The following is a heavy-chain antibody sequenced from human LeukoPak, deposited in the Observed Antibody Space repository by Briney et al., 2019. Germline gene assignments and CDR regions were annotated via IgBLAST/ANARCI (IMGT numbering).Heavy chain of an antibody. CDR3: ARRSGWLQNQSSADQPNFDY. Sequence: GSLSLSCAASGFTFNSYSMNWVRPAPGKGLEWVSSISSSSSYIYYTDSVKGRFTISRDNAKNSLYLHMNSLRAEDTAVYYCARRSGWLQNQSSADQPNFDYWGQGALVTVSS. J-gene: IGHJ4*02. V-gene: IGHV3-21*01. D-gene: IGHD5-24*01. CDR1: GFTFNSYS. CDR2: ISSSSSYI.